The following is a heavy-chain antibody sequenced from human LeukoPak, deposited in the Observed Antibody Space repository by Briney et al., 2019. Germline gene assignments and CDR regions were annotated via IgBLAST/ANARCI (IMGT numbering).Heavy chain of an antibody. J-gene: IGHJ4*02. Sequence: ESGPTLVNPTQTLTLTCTFSGFSLSTTGVCVTWIRQPPGKALEWLARTDWNDDKYYNRSLKTRLTISKDTSKDQVVLTMTNVDPLDTATYYCARSPNIRSGDCGDYFDYWGQGTLVTVSS. D-gene: IGHD2-21*02. V-gene: IGHV2-70*11. CDR3: ARSPNIRSGDCGDYFDY. CDR2: TDWNDDK. CDR1: GFSLSTTGVC.